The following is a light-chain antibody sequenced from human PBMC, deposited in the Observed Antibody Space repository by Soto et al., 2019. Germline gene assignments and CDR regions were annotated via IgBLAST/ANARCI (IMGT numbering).Light chain of an antibody. CDR2: AAS. V-gene: IGKV1-9*01. CDR3: QHLINYPIT. Sequence: DIQMTQAPSSLSASVGDRVTITCRASQDITTYLNWYQLKPGKAPKLVIYAASTLQSGAPSRFSGSGSGTEFTLTISSLQPEDFATYYCQHLINYPITFGQGTRLEIK. J-gene: IGKJ5*01. CDR1: QDITTY.